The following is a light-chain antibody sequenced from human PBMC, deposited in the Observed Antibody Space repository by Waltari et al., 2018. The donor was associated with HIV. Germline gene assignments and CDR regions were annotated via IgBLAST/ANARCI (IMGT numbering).Light chain of an antibody. J-gene: IGLJ2*01. V-gene: IGLV1-44*01. CDR1: TSNVGSNT. CDR3: QAWDSSTEV. Sequence: QSVLTQPPSVSGTPGQRVTISCSGSTSNVGSNTVKWYQQLPGTAPKIILYTNDRRPSGIPERFSGSNSGNTATLTISGTQAMDEADYYCQAWDSSTEVFGGGTKLTVL. CDR2: TND.